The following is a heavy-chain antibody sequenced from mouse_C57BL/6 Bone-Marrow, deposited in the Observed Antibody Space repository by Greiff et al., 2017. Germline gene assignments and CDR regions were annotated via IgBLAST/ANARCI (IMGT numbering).Heavy chain of an antibody. D-gene: IGHD2-1*01. J-gene: IGHJ4*01. V-gene: IGHV5-9*01. CDR1: GFTFSSYT. CDR2: ISGGGGNT. CDR3: ARPTPYYAMDY. Sequence: EVHLVESGGGLVKPGGSLKLSCAASGFTFSSYTMSWVRQTPEKRLEWVATISGGGGNTYYPDSVKGRFTISRDNAKNTLYLQMSSLRSEDTALYYCARPTPYYAMDYWGQGTSVTVSS.